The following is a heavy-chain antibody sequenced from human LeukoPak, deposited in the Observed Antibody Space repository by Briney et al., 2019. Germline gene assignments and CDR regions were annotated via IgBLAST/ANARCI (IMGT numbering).Heavy chain of an antibody. CDR3: ARGGYSSGYPVYYYGLGD. D-gene: IGHD5-18*01. V-gene: IGHV3-7*01. CDR2: MKRDGSEI. Sequence: PGGSLRLSCSASGFTFSTYWMSWVRQAPGKGLEWVANMKRDGSEIYYVDSVRGRFTISRDNARNSLYLQMNSLRAEDTAVYYCARGGYSSGYPVYYYGLGDWGQGTTVTFSS. CDR1: GFTFSTYW. J-gene: IGHJ6*02.